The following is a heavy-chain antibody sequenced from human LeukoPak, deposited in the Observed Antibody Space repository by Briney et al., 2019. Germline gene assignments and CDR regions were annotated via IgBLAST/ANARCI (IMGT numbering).Heavy chain of an antibody. V-gene: IGHV1-2*06. Sequence: ASVKVSCKASGHTFTGYYMHWVRQAPGQGLEWMGRINPNSGGTNYAQKFQGRVTMTRDTSISTAYMELSRLRSDDTAVYYCARGRREINWFDPWGQGTLATVSS. J-gene: IGHJ5*02. CDR1: GHTFTGYY. CDR2: INPNSGGT. CDR3: ARGRREINWFDP.